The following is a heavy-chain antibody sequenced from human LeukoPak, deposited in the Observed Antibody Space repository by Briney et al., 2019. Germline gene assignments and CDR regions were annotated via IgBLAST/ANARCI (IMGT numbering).Heavy chain of an antibody. CDR3: ARVRLGYCSGGSCHSGDYYYMDV. CDR2: ISGSGGST. J-gene: IGHJ6*03. Sequence: GGSLRLSCAASGFTFSSYAMSWVRQAPGKGLEWVSAISGSGGSTYYADSVKGRFTISRDNSKNTLYLQMGSLRAEDMAVYYCARVRLGYCSGGSCHSGDYYYMDVWGKGTTVTVSS. D-gene: IGHD2-15*01. CDR1: GFTFSSYA. V-gene: IGHV3-23*01.